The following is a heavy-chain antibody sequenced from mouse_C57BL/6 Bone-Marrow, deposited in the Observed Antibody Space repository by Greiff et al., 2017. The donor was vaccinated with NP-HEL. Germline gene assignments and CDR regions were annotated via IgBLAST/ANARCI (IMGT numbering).Heavy chain of an antibody. Sequence: QVQLQQPGAELVKPGASVKLSCKASGYTFPSYLMHWVKQRPGRGLEWIGRIDPNSGGTKYNEKFKSKATLTVGKPSSTTYMQLNSLTSEDSAVYYCARYYYGSSSFDYWGQGTTLTVSS. J-gene: IGHJ2*01. CDR2: IDPNSGGT. V-gene: IGHV1-72*01. CDR3: ARYYYGSSSFDY. D-gene: IGHD1-1*01. CDR1: GYTFPSYL.